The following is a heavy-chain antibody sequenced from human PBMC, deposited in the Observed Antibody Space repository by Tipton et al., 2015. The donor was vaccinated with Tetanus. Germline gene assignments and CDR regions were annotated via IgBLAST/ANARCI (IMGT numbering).Heavy chain of an antibody. D-gene: IGHD6-13*01. CDR2: IIPVFGTP. CDR3: ARGEAAGMQGFGY. Sequence: QVQLVQSGPEVKKPGSSVKVSCKFSGGTFSPFPINWVRQAPGQGLEWMGQIIPVFGTPNYAHNFQGRVTITADESTGTAYLEVNSLRSEDTAVYYWARGEAAGMQGFGYWGQGTQVTVSS. CDR1: GGTFSPFP. J-gene: IGHJ4*02. V-gene: IGHV1-69*01.